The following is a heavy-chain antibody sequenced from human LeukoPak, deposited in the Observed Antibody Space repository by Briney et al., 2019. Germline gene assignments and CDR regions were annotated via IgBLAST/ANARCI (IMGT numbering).Heavy chain of an antibody. J-gene: IGHJ5*02. CDR1: GFTFSSYA. D-gene: IGHD3-22*01. V-gene: IGHV3-23*01. Sequence: GGSLRLSCAASGFTFSSYAMSWVRQAPGKGLDWVSAISGSGGSTYYADSVKGRFTISRDNSKNTLYLQMNSLRAEDTAVYYCAARRHYYDSSGYYFDPWGQGTLVTVSS. CDR3: AARRHYYDSSGYYFDP. CDR2: ISGSGGST.